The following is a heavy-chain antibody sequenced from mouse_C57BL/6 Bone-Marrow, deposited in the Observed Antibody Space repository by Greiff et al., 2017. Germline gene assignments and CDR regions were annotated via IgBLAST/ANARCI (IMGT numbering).Heavy chain of an antibody. CDR3: AREEEQLRQGVWFAY. D-gene: IGHD3-2*02. Sequence: VQLQQSGAELARPGASVKLSCKASGYTFTSYGISWVKQRPGQGLEWIGEICPRSGNTYYNEKFKGKATLTADKSSSTAYMELRSLTSEDSAVYFCAREEEQLRQGVWFAYRGQGTLVTVSA. CDR1: GYTFTSYG. V-gene: IGHV1-81*01. CDR2: ICPRSGNT. J-gene: IGHJ3*01.